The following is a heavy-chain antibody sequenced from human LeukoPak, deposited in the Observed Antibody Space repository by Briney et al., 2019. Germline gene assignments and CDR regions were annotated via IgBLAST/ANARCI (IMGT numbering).Heavy chain of an antibody. CDR2: FIPVLGIA. V-gene: IGHV1-69*04. D-gene: IGHD3-16*01. Sequence: SVKVSCTASGGTFNSYTISWVRQAPGQGLEWMGRFIPVLGIANYAQRFQGRVTITADKSTNTAYMELNSLRSEDTAVYYCARESEAYYFDYWGQGTLVTVSS. J-gene: IGHJ4*02. CDR3: ARESEAYYFDY. CDR1: GGTFNSYT.